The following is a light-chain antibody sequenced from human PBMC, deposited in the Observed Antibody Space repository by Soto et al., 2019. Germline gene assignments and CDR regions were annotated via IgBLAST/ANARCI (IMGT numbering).Light chain of an antibody. V-gene: IGKV1-5*03. CDR3: QHYAPQSPWT. CDR2: KGS. J-gene: IGKJ1*01. CDR1: QNVLISW. Sequence: DVQMTQSPSTLSASVGDKVTITCRASQNVLISWLAWFQQRPGKAPKVLIYKGSTLASGVSSRFSGSGSGTEFTLTINSLQPDDFATYFCQHYAPQSPWTFGQGTRVE.